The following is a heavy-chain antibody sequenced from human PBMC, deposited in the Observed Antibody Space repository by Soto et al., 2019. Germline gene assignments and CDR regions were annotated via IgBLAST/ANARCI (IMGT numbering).Heavy chain of an antibody. V-gene: IGHV3-23*01. CDR2: ISGSGGST. J-gene: IGHJ4*02. D-gene: IGHD6-19*01. CDR3: AKQRWLVPRYFDY. CDR1: GFTFSIYA. Sequence: VGTLRLSGAASGFTFSIYAMSWVRHAPGKGLEWVSAISGSGGSTYYADSVKGRFTISRDNSKNTLYLQMNSLRAEDTAVYYCAKQRWLVPRYFDYWGQGTLVTVSS.